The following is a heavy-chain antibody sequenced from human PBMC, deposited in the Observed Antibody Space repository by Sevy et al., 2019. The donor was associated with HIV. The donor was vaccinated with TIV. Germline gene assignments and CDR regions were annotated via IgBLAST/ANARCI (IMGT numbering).Heavy chain of an antibody. CDR3: ARVQKVNERRMVRGDIRGYGMDV. J-gene: IGHJ6*02. D-gene: IGHD3-10*01. Sequence: GGSLRLSCAASGFTVSSNYMSWVRQAPGKGLEWVSVIYSGDSISYADSVKGRFTISRDNSKNTLYLQMNSLRAEDTAVYYCARVQKVNERRMVRGDIRGYGMDVWGQGTTVTVSS. CDR2: IYSGDSI. V-gene: IGHV3-53*05. CDR1: GFTVSSNY.